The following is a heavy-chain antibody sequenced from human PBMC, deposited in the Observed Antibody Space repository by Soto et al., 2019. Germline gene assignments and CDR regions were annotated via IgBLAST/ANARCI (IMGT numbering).Heavy chain of an antibody. CDR3: AREAVTVIYYGMDV. D-gene: IGHD4-17*01. J-gene: IGHJ6*02. CDR2: INPNSGGT. V-gene: IGHV1-2*04. CDR1: GYTFTGYY. Sequence: ASVKVSCKASGYTFTGYYMHWVRQAPGQGLEWMGWINPNSGGTNYAQKFQGWVTMTRDTSISTAYMELSRLRSDDTAVYYCAREAVTVIYYGMDVWGQGTTVTVSS.